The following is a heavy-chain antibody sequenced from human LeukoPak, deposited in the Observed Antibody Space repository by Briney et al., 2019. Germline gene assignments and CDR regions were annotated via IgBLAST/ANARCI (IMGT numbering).Heavy chain of an antibody. CDR3: ARNNWSTYYYYYYMDV. D-gene: IGHD1-1*01. Sequence: SETLPLTCAVSGYSISSGYYWGWIRQPPVKGLEWIGSIYHSGSTYYNPSLKSRVTISVDTSKNQFSLKLSSVTAADTAVYYCARNNWSTYYYYYYMDVWGKGTTVTVSS. CDR1: GYSISSGYY. J-gene: IGHJ6*03. V-gene: IGHV4-38-2*01. CDR2: IYHSGST.